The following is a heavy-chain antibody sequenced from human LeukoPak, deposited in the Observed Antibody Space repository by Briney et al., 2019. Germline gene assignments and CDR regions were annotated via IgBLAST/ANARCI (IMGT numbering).Heavy chain of an antibody. J-gene: IGHJ4*02. CDR1: GGSLNSSRYY. Sequence: SETLSLTCTVSGGSLNSSRYYWGWIRQPPGKGLEWIGNIYYSGSTYYTPSLKSRVTISVDTSKNHFSLKLSSVTAADTAVYYCAGGRDLVVVVAATLNDYWGQGTLVTVSS. V-gene: IGHV4-39*02. CDR3: AGGRDLVVVVAATLNDY. CDR2: IYYSGST. D-gene: IGHD2-15*01.